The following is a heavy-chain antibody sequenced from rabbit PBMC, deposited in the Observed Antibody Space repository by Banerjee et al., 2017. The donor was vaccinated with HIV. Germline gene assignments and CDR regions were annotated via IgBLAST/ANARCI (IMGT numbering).Heavy chain of an antibody. J-gene: IGHJ4*01. CDR1: GFTISSSYY. Sequence: QEQLEESGGDLVKPEGSLTLTCTASGFTISSSYYMCWVRQAPGKGLEWIACIYGGSSGNTYYASWAKGRFTMSKTSSTTVTLQMTSLIAADTATYFCARDFGGSAYVSFNLWGQGTLVTVS. CDR2: IYGGSSGNT. CDR3: ARDFGGSAYVSFNL. D-gene: IGHD1-1*01. V-gene: IGHV1S45*01.